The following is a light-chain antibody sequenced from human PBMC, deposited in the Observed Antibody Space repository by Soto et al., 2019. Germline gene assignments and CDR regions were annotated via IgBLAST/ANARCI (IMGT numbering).Light chain of an antibody. V-gene: IGKV1-5*03. Sequence: DIQMTQSPSTLSASVGDRVTITCRGSQSVSSWLAWYQQKPGKAPKLLIYKASSLESGVPSRFSGSGSGTEFTLTISILQPDDFATYYCLQYNSYWYTFGQGTKLEIK. J-gene: IGKJ2*01. CDR1: QSVSSW. CDR2: KAS. CDR3: LQYNSYWYT.